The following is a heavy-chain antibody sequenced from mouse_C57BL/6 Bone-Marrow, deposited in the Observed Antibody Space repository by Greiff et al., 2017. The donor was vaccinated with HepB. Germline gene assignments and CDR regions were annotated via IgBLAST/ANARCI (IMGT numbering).Heavy chain of an antibody. CDR1: GFTFSSYA. J-gene: IGHJ2*01. CDR2: ISDGGSYT. V-gene: IGHV5-4*01. Sequence: EVKLMESGGGLVKPGGSLKLSCAASGFTFSSYAMSWVRQTPEKRLEWVATISDGGSYTYYPDNVKGRFTISRDNAKNNLYLQMSHLKSEDTAMYYCAREGGPTVPYYFDYWGQGTTLTVSS. CDR3: AREGGPTVPYYFDY. D-gene: IGHD1-1*01.